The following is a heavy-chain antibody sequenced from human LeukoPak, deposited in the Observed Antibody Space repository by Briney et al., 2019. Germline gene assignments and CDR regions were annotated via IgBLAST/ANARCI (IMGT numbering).Heavy chain of an antibody. CDR3: ARHGTYYYGSGSSLYYYYMDV. Sequence: GESLKISCKGSGYSFTNYWIGWVRQMPGKGLEWLGLIYPDDSDTRYSPSFQGQVTISADKSISTAYLQWSSLKASDTAMYYCARHGTYYYGSGSSLYYYYMDVWGKGTTVTVSS. V-gene: IGHV5-51*01. J-gene: IGHJ6*03. CDR1: GYSFTNYW. CDR2: IYPDDSDT. D-gene: IGHD3-10*01.